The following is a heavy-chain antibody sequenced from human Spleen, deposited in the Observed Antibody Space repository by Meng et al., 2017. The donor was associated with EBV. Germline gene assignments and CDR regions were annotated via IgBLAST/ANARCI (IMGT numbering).Heavy chain of an antibody. D-gene: IGHD3-10*01. Sequence: QQHGPGMGRRSWARYVACAVLPGANTSRSLHWGWVRDPPATGLEWIVSLYYNGSTFYSLSLNRRVTISADTSRRQFSLKFNCVTPADTAVYFCARLEGDGTGSYFVTWGQGTLVTVSS. CDR3: ARLEGDGTGSYFVT. V-gene: IGHV4-39*01. CDR1: PGANTSRSLH. CDR2: LYYNGST. J-gene: IGHJ5*02.